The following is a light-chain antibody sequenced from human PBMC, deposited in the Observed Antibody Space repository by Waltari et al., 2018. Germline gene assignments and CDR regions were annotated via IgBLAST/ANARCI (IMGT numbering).Light chain of an antibody. V-gene: IGKV1-33*01. Sequence: DIQMTQSPYSLSASVGSRVTITCQASHAISNYLNWYQQKPGKAPTLLIYAASNLETGVPARFSGSASGTNFTFTISSLQPEDIATYCCQQYDKLPFTFGPGTRVDIK. CDR3: QQYDKLPFT. CDR2: AAS. J-gene: IGKJ3*01. CDR1: HAISNY.